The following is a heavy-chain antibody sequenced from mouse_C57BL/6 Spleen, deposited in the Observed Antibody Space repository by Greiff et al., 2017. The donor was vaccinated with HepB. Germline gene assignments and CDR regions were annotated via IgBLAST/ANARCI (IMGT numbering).Heavy chain of an antibody. V-gene: IGHV1-50*01. CDR1: GYTFTSYW. CDR3: ARRDYDGDY. J-gene: IGHJ2*01. CDR2: IDPSDSYT. Sequence: QVQLQQPGAELVKPGASVKLSCKASGYTFTSYWMQWVKQRPGQGLEWIGEIDPSDSYTNYNQKFKGKATLTVDTSSSTAYMQLSSLTSEDSAVYYCARRDYDGDYWGQGTTLTVSS. D-gene: IGHD2-4*01.